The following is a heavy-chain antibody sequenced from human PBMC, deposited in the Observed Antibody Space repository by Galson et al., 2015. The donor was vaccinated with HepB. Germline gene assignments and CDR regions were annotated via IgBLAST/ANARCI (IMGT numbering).Heavy chain of an antibody. Sequence: TLSLTCAVYGGSFSGYYWSWIRQPPGKGLEWIGEINHSGSTNYNPSLKSRVTISVDTSKNQFSLKLSSVTAADTAVYYCARVGFRAVASWGQGTLVTVSS. D-gene: IGHD6-19*01. CDR1: GGSFSGYY. V-gene: IGHV4-34*01. CDR2: INHSGST. J-gene: IGHJ4*02. CDR3: ARVGFRAVAS.